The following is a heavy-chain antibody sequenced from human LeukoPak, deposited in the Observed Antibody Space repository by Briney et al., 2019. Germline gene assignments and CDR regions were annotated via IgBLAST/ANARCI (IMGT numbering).Heavy chain of an antibody. Sequence: PGGSLRLSCTGSGLTLRNYEMSWVRQAPGKGLEWASHISTDGSTVRLADSVEGRFTVSRDNAKNSLFLQMNSLRAEDTAVYFCARDASVPGDKIDIWGQGTMVTVSS. CDR2: ISTDGSTV. V-gene: IGHV3-48*03. CDR3: ARDASVPGDKIDI. CDR1: GLTLRNYE. D-gene: IGHD2-2*01. J-gene: IGHJ3*02.